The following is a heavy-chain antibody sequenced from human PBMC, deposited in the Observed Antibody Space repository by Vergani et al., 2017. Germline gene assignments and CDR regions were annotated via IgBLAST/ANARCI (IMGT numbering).Heavy chain of an antibody. CDR2: IGTAGDT. D-gene: IGHD2-2*01. J-gene: IGHJ5*02. CDR1: GFTFSSYD. V-gene: IGHV3-13*01. Sequence: EVQLVESGGGLVQPGGSLRLSCAASGFTFSSYDMHWVRQATGKGLEWVSAIGTAGDTYYPGSVKGRFTISRENAKNSLYLQMNSLRAGDTAVYDCARGQYQPLGGRPKNWFDPWGQGTLVTVSS. CDR3: ARGQYQPLGGRPKNWFDP.